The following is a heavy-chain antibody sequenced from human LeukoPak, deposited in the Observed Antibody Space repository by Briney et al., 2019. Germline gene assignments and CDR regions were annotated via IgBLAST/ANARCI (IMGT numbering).Heavy chain of an antibody. D-gene: IGHD3-16*02. J-gene: IGHJ4*02. CDR3: ARDIGLAH. Sequence: SETLSLTCTVSGASIRTYFWSWFRQPAGKGLEWIGRVHSNGDTYYNPSLESRVTVSMDTSKDQFALNLTSLTAADTAVYYCARDIGLAHWGQGTLVTVSS. CDR1: GASIRTYF. CDR2: VHSNGDT. V-gene: IGHV4-4*07.